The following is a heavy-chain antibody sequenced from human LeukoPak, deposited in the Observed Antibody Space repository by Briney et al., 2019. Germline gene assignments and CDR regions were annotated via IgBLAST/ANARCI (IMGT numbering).Heavy chain of an antibody. D-gene: IGHD3-10*01. J-gene: IGHJ6*02. CDR2: ISYDGSNK. CDR1: GITFSSYG. Sequence: PGRSLRLSCAASGITFSSYGMHWVRQAPGKGLGWVAVISYDGSNKYYANSVKGRFTISRDNSKNTLYLQMNSLRAEDTAVYYCAKEGITMVRGVPYYYGMDVWGQGTTVTVSS. V-gene: IGHV3-30*18. CDR3: AKEGITMVRGVPYYYGMDV.